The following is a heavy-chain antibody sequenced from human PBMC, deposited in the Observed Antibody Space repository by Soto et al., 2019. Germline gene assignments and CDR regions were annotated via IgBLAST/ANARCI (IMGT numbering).Heavy chain of an antibody. D-gene: IGHD3-16*02. J-gene: IGHJ4*02. CDR3: ARPPYPGRIKAVCYPLDY. CDR1: GYTFTSYY. V-gene: IGHV1-46*01. CDR2: INPSGGST. Sequence: QVQLVQSGAEVKKPGASVMISCKASGYTFTSYYMHWVRQARGQGLEWMGIINPSGGSTNYAQKLQRRVTMTTETSTSTVYRELNSLRYDDTAVYYCARPPYPGRIKAVCYPLDYWGQGTMVTVSS.